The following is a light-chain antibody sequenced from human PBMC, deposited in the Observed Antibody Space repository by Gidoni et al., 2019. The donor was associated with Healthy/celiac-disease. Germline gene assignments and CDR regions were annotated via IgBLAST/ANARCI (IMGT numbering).Light chain of an antibody. CDR1: QSVSSSY. CDR3: QQYGSSPGVT. J-gene: IGKJ3*01. Sequence: EIEWTQSPAPLSLSPGEIATLACRAIQSVSSSYLSWYHQKPGQAPSLLIYGASSRATGIPDRFSGSGSGTDFTLTISRLEPDDFSVSYCQQYGSSPGVTFGPGTKVEIK. V-gene: IGKV3-20*01. CDR2: GAS.